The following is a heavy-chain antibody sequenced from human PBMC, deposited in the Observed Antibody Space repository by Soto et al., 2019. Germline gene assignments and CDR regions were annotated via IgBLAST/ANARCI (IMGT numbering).Heavy chain of an antibody. CDR2: LDQSGGT. J-gene: IGHJ6*02. CDR1: GDSLRGQS. CDR3: AREDSCGWSGESLDV. D-gene: IGHD6-19*01. V-gene: IGHV4-34*01. Sequence: ETLSLTCAVVGDSLRGQSWNWIRQSPGKGLEWIGELDQSGGTNYNPSLKSRAIISDDTSKNQFSLTLTSVTAADTAVYYCAREDSCGWSGESLDVWGQGTTVTVSS.